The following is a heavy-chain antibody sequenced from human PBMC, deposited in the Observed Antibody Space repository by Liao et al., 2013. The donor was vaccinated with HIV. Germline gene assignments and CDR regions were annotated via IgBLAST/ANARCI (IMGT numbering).Heavy chain of an antibody. Sequence: QVQLQESGPGLVRPSETLSLTCSVSGGSIRSDNWNWIRQPAGKGLEWIGRVSYSGSSSYNPSLKSRVTMSVDTTRNRFSLNLNSVTPADTAVYYCARGYASSWYTAFDFWGQGTMVTVSS. CDR1: GGSIRSDN. J-gene: IGHJ3*01. D-gene: IGHD6-13*01. CDR3: ARGYASSWYTAFDF. V-gene: IGHV4-4*07. CDR2: VSYSGSS.